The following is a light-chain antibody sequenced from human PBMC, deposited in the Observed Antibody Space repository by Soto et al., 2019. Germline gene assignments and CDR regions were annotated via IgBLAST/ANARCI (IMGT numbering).Light chain of an antibody. J-gene: IGKJ1*01. Sequence: EILLTQSPRTLSLSPGEKGTLSGRASQSVSSNLAWYQQKPGQAPRLLIYGASTRATGIPARFSGSGSGTEFTLTISSLQSEDFAVYYCQQYDNWRGTFGQGSKVDIK. CDR3: QQYDNWRGT. CDR1: QSVSSN. V-gene: IGKV3-15*01. CDR2: GAS.